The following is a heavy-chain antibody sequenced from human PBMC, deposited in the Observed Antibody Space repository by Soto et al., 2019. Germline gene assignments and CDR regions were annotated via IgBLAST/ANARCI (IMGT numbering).Heavy chain of an antibody. CDR1: GGTFSSHS. J-gene: IGHJ5*02. D-gene: IGHD4-17*01. CDR3: AREVGDGDFSAALLA. Sequence: VQLMQSGAEVQQPGSSVTVSCKASGGTFSSHSINWVRQAPGQGLEWVRGIITLFGTANYAQNLQGRVKITADQSTSTAYMERNSLLSDDTAVYYCAREVGDGDFSAALLAWGKGTLVTVSS. V-gene: IGHV1-69*01. CDR2: IITLFGTA.